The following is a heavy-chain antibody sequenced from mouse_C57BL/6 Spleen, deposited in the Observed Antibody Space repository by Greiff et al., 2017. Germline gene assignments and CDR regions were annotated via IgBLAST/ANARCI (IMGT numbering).Heavy chain of an antibody. CDR3: ARTLFITTVVAPSMDY. CDR2: IYPGDGDT. Sequence: QVQLQQSGPELVKPGASVKISCKASGYAFSSSWMNWVKQRPGKGLEWIGRIYPGDGDTNYNGKFKGKGTLTADKSSSKAYMQLSSLTSEDSAVYFCARTLFITTVVAPSMDYWGQGTSVTVSS. CDR1: GYAFSSSW. D-gene: IGHD1-1*01. J-gene: IGHJ4*01. V-gene: IGHV1-82*01.